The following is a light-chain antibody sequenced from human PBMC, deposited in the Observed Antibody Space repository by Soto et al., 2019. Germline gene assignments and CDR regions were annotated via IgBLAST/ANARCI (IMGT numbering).Light chain of an antibody. V-gene: IGKV3-20*01. Sequence: EIVLTQSPGTLSLSPGERATLSCRASQTVTSDYLAWYQQKPGQAPRLLIYGASDRATGIPDRFSASGSGTDFTLTISRLEPQDFAIYYCQQYGDSPLTLGGGTKVDIK. CDR1: QTVTSDY. J-gene: IGKJ4*01. CDR3: QQYGDSPLT. CDR2: GAS.